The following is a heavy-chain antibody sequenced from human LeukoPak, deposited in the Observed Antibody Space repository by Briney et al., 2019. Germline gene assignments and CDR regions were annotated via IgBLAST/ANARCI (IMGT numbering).Heavy chain of an antibody. J-gene: IGHJ4*02. CDR3: AAPNTDYYDSSGYYPVYYFDY. CDR2: FDPEDGET. D-gene: IGHD3-22*01. Sequence: ASVKVSCKVSGYTLTELSMHWVRQAPGKGPEWMGGFDPEDGETIYAQKFQGRVTMTEDTSTDTAYMELSSLRSEDTAVYYCAAPNTDYYDSSGYYPVYYFDYWGQGTLVTVSS. CDR1: GYTLTELS. V-gene: IGHV1-24*01.